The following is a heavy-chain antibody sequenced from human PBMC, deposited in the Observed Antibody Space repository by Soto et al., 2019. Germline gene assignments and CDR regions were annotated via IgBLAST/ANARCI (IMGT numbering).Heavy chain of an antibody. CDR2: INHSGST. J-gene: IGHJ4*02. CDR3: ARGAAPKLYYFDY. D-gene: IGHD6-6*01. CDR1: GGSFSGYY. Sequence: XETLSLTCAVYGGSFSGYYWSWIRQPPGKGLEWIGEINHSGSTNYNPSLKSRVTISVDTSKNQFSLKLSSVTAADTAVYYCARGAAPKLYYFDYWGQGTLVTVSS. V-gene: IGHV4-34*01.